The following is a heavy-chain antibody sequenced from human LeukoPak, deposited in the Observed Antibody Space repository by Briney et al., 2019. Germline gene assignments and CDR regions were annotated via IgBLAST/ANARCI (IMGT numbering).Heavy chain of an antibody. J-gene: IGHJ4*02. D-gene: IGHD3-16*01. CDR3: ARDLGGGWPQYYFDY. CDR2: INPSGGST. Sequence: ASVKVSCKASGYTFTSYYMHWVRQAPGQGLEWMGIINPSGGSTSYAQKFQGRVTMTRDTSTSTVYMELSSLRSGDTAVYYCARDLGGGWPQYYFDYWGQGTLVTVSS. V-gene: IGHV1-46*01. CDR1: GYTFTSYY.